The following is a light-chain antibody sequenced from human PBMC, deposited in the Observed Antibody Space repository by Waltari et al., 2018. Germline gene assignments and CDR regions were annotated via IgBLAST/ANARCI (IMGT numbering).Light chain of an antibody. J-gene: IGKJ1*01. V-gene: IGKV3-20*01. Sequence: EIVLTQSPGTLSLSPGERATLSCRASQSVGESLAWYQQKPGQAPRLLIYDASTRATGTPGRFSGSGFGTDFSLAISSLEPEDFAVYFCQHYVNLPVTFGQGTKVEI. CDR1: QSVGES. CDR2: DAS. CDR3: QHYVNLPVT.